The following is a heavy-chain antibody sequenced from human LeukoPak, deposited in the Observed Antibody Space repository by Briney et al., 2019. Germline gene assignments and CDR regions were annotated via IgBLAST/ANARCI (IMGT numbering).Heavy chain of an antibody. CDR1: GFTFGSYW. CDR3: AREGSSGWYWDH. CDR2: IKQDGSDK. D-gene: IGHD6-19*01. Sequence: PGGSLRLSCAASGFTFGSYWMSWVRQAPGQGLEWVANIKQDGSDKYYVDSVKGRFTISRDNAKNSLYLQMNSLRAEDTAVYYCAREGSSGWYWDHWGQGTLVTVSS. J-gene: IGHJ4*02. V-gene: IGHV3-7*01.